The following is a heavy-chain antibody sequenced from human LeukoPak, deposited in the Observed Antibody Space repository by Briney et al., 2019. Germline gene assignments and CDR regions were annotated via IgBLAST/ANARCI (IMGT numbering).Heavy chain of an antibody. J-gene: IGHJ4*02. D-gene: IGHD2-15*01. CDR3: AKDGIVVVVAATPDY. CDR2: IGGSGGST. V-gene: IGHV3-23*01. Sequence: PGGSLRLSCAASGFTFSSYAMSWVRQAPGKGLEWVSAIGGSGGSTYYADSVKGRFTISRDNSKNTLYLQMNSLRAEDTAVYYCAKDGIVVVVAATPDYWGQGTLVTVSS. CDR1: GFTFSSYA.